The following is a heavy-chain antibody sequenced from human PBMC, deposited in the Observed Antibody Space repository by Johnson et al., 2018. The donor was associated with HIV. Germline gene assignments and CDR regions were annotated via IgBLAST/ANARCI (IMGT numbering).Heavy chain of an antibody. D-gene: IGHD6-19*01. CDR2: ISYDGSNK. CDR1: GFTFSSYA. J-gene: IGHJ3*01. CDR3: AREGPGYSSGWYAFDL. Sequence: QVQLVESGGGVVQPGRSLRLSCAASGFTFSSYAMHWVRQAPGKGLEWVAVISYDGSNKYYADSVKGRFTISRDNSKNTLYLQMNSLRAEDAALYYCAREGPGYSSGWYAFDLWGQGTMVTVSS. V-gene: IGHV3-30*04.